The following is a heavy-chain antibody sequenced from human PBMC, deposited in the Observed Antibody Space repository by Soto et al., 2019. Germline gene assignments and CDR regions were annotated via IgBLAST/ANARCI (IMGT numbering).Heavy chain of an antibody. D-gene: IGHD5-18*01. V-gene: IGHV3-13*04. CDR1: GFTFSSYD. CDR3: ARGGYSYGPYYYYGMDV. Sequence: PGGSLRLSCAASGFTFSSYDMHWVRQATGKGLEWVSAIGTAGDTYYPGSVKGRFTISRENAKNSLYLQMNSLRAGDTAVYYCARGGYSYGPYYYYGMDVWGQGTTVTVSS. J-gene: IGHJ6*02. CDR2: IGTAGDT.